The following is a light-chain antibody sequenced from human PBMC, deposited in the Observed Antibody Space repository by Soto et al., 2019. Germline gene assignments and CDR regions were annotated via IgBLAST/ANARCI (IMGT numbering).Light chain of an antibody. CDR3: QVWDSSSDQILYV. J-gene: IGLJ1*01. Sequence: SYELTQPPSVSVAPGKTARITCGGNNIGSKSVHWYQQKPGQAPVLVIYYDSDRPSGIPERFSGSNSGNTATLTISRVEAGDEADYYCQVWDSSSDQILYVFGTGTKVTVL. CDR2: YDS. V-gene: IGLV3-21*04. CDR1: NIGSKS.